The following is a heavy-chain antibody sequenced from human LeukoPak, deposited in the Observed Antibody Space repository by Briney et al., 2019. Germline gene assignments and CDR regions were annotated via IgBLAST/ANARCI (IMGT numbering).Heavy chain of an antibody. CDR2: IYYSGST. Sequence: PSETLSLTCTVSGGSISSGDYYWSWIRQPPGKGLEWIGYIYYSGSTYYNPSLKSRVTISVDTSKNQFSLKLSSVTAADTAVYYCARERGYKKNYFDYWGQGTLVTVSS. V-gene: IGHV4-30-4*02. D-gene: IGHD5-24*01. J-gene: IGHJ4*02. CDR3: ARERGYKKNYFDY. CDR1: GGSISSGDYY.